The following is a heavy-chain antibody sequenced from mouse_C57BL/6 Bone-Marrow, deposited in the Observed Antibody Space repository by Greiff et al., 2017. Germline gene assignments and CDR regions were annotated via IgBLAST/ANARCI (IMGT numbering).Heavy chain of an antibody. J-gene: IGHJ3*01. CDR3: ASSLPPAWFAY. CDR2: IYPRSGNT. V-gene: IGHV1-81*01. D-gene: IGHD2-1*01. CDR1: GYTFTSYG. Sequence: QVQLQQSGAELARPGASVKLSCKASGYTFTSYGISWVKQRPGQGLEWIGEIYPRSGNTYYNEKFKGKATLAADKSSSTAYMELRSLTSEDSAVYFCASSLPPAWFAYWGQGTLVTVSA.